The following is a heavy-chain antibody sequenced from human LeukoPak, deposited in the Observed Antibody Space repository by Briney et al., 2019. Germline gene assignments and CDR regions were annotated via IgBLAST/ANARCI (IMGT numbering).Heavy chain of an antibody. CDR2: VDPEDGET. D-gene: IGHD3-10*01. Sequence: GASVKVSCKVSGYTFTDYYMHWVQQAPGKGLEWMGLVDPEDGETIYAEKFQGRVTITADTSTDTAYMELSSLRSEDTAVYYCASSRFSGGSKIDYWGQGTLVTVSS. J-gene: IGHJ4*02. CDR3: ASSRFSGGSKIDY. CDR1: GYTFTDYY. V-gene: IGHV1-69-2*01.